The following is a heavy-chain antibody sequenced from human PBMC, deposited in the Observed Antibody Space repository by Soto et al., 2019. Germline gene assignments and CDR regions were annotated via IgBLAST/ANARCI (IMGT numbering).Heavy chain of an antibody. D-gene: IGHD3-22*01. CDR1: GGTFSLYA. Sequence: ASVKVSCKASGGTFSLYAISWVQQAPGQGLEWMGGIIPLFGTTNYAQKFQGTVTITADESTTTAYMELSSLRSEDTAVYHCARSYYDSNNYYYYFDLWGQGTPVTVSS. CDR3: ARSYYDSNNYYYYFDL. V-gene: IGHV1-69*13. CDR2: IIPLFGTT. J-gene: IGHJ4*02.